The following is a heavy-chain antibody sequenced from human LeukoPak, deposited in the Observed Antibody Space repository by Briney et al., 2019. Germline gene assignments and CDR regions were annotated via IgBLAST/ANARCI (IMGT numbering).Heavy chain of an antibody. V-gene: IGHV3-21*01. Sequence: GGSLRLSCAASGFTFSSYNMKWVRQAPGKGLEWVSSISSRSSYIFYADSVKGRFTISRDNAKKSLYLQMNSLRAEDTAVYYCASGVDYFDYWGQGTLVTVSS. CDR3: ASGVDYFDY. CDR1: GFTFSSYN. J-gene: IGHJ4*02. CDR2: ISSRSSYI. D-gene: IGHD3-3*01.